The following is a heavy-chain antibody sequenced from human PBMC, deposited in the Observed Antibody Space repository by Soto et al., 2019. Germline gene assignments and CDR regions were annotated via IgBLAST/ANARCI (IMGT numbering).Heavy chain of an antibody. CDR1: GGTFRNYP. CDR2: IFPLTDIP. V-gene: IGHV1-69*02. J-gene: IGHJ4*02. CDR3: ARGPLVVLNYFES. Sequence: QVQLVQSGTEVKKPGSSVKVSCKASGGTFRNYPNSWVRQAPGQGLEWMGSIFPLTDIPDYAQNFQARLTISADKSTSTAYMELSSLTSDDTAMYFCARGPLVVLNYFESWGQGTLVTVSS.